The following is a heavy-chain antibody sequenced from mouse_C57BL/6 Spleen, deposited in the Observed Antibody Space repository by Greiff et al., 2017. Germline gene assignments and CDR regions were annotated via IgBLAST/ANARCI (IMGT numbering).Heavy chain of an antibody. J-gene: IGHJ3*01. D-gene: IGHD2-3*01. CDR2: INPSSGYT. Sequence: VQRVESGAELAKPGASVKLSCKASGYTFTSYWMHWVKQRPGQGLEWIGYINPSSGYTKYNQKFKDKATLTADKSSSTAYMQLSILTYEDSAVYYCARPYDGYYIAYWGQGTLVTVSA. CDR3: ARPYDGYYIAY. CDR1: GYTFTSYW. V-gene: IGHV1-7*01.